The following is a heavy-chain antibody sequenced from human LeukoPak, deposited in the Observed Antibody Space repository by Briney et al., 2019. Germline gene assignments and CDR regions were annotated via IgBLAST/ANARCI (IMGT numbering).Heavy chain of an antibody. CDR1: EYTFTSYY. Sequence: GASVKVSCKASEYTFTSYYMHWVRQAPGQGLEWMGIINPSGGSTSYAQKFQGRVTTTRDTSTSTVYMELSSLRAEDTAVYYCARAASSSWITEYFQHWGQGTLVTVSS. CDR2: INPSGGST. CDR3: ARAASSSWITEYFQH. J-gene: IGHJ1*01. D-gene: IGHD6-13*01. V-gene: IGHV1-46*01.